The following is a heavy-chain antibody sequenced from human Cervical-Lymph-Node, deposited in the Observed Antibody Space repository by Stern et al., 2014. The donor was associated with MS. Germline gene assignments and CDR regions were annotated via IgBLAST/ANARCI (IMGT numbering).Heavy chain of an antibody. D-gene: IGHD3-10*01. V-gene: IGHV3-23*04. CDR1: GFTLSTYA. CDR2: ISTSGGTT. CDR3: AILSEDY. J-gene: IGHJ4*02. Sequence: EVQLVESGGGLVQPGESLRLSWAASGFTLSTYAMRWVRQAPGKGLEWVSTISTSGGTTYYADSVKGRFTISRDNSENTLHLHMNSLRAEDAALYYCAILSEDYWGQGTLVTVSS.